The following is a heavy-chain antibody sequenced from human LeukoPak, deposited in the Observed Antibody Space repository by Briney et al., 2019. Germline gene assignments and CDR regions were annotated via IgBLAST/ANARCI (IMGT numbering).Heavy chain of an antibody. D-gene: IGHD1-26*01. V-gene: IGHV4-4*02. J-gene: IGHJ4*02. CDR2: VHLNGAT. CDR1: GGSIITTNW. CDR3: TRESGAFSPFGF. Sequence: SETLSLTRGVSGGSIITTNWWSWVRQPPGKGLEWIGEVHLNGATNYNPSLESRVSMSIDKSKNQLSLKLSSVTAADTATYYCTRESGAFSPFGFWGQGTLVTVSS.